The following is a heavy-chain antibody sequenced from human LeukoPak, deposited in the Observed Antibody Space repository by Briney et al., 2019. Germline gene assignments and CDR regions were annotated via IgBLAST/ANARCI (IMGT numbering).Heavy chain of an antibody. V-gene: IGHV4-59*01. Sequence: SETLSLTCTVSGCSISSYYWSWIRQPPGKGLEWIWYIYYSGSTNYNPSLKSRVTISVDTSKNQFSLKLSSVTAADTAVYYCARAGEYYYDSSGTNWFDPWGQGTLVTVSS. J-gene: IGHJ5*02. CDR2: IYYSGST. D-gene: IGHD3-22*01. CDR1: GCSISSYY. CDR3: ARAGEYYYDSSGTNWFDP.